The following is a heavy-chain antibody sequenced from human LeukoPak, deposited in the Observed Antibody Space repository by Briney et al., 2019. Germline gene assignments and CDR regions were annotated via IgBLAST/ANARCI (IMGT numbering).Heavy chain of an antibody. CDR3: ARGHSGGWYGVN. Sequence: PGGSLRLSCAASGFTVSTNYMSWLRQAPGKGLEWVSLIYSGDRTSFADSVKGRFTISRDNSKNTLYLQMNSLRVEDTAVYYCARGHSGGWYGVNWGQGTLVTVSA. J-gene: IGHJ4*02. CDR2: IYSGDRT. CDR1: GFTVSTNY. V-gene: IGHV3-66*01. D-gene: IGHD6-19*01.